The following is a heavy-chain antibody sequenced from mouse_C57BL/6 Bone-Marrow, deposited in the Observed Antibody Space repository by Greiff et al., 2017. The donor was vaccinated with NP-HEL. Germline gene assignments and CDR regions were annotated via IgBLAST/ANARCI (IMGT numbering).Heavy chain of an antibody. D-gene: IGHD2-4*01. V-gene: IGHV1-15*01. Sequence: QVQLQQSGAELVRPGASVTLSCKASGYTFTDYEMHWVKQTPVHGLEWIGAIDPETGGTAYNQKFKGKAILTAAKSSSTAYMELRSLTSEDSAVYSSSIYYDYADGRLLDYWGQGTTLTVSS. CDR3: SIYYDYADGRLLDY. CDR1: GYTFTDYE. J-gene: IGHJ2*01. CDR2: IDPETGGT.